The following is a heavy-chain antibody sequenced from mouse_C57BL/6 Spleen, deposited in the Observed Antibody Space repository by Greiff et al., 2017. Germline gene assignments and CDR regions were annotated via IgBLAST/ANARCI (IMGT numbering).Heavy chain of an antibody. J-gene: IGHJ4*01. CDR1: GYAFSSSW. CDR3: AGTTVVPGAMDY. V-gene: IGHV1-82*01. CDR2: IYPGDGDT. D-gene: IGHD1-1*01. Sequence: VQLQESGPELVKPGASVKISCKASGYAFSSSWMNWVKQRPGKGLEWIGRIYPGDGDTNYNGKFKGKATLTADKSSSTAYMQLSSLTSEDSAVYFCAGTTVVPGAMDYWGQGTSVTVSS.